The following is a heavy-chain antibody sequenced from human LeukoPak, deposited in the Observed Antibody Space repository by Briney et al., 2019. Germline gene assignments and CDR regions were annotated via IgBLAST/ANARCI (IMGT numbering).Heavy chain of an antibody. D-gene: IGHD1-20*01. Sequence: PGGSLRLSCAASGFTFSSYWMSWVRQAPGKGLEWVANIKQDGSEKYYVDSVKGRFTISRDNAKNSLYLQMNSLRAEDTAVYYCARVRRYNWNYCDYWGQGTLVTVSS. J-gene: IGHJ4*02. V-gene: IGHV3-7*01. CDR3: ARVRRYNWNYCDY. CDR2: IKQDGSEK. CDR1: GFTFSSYW.